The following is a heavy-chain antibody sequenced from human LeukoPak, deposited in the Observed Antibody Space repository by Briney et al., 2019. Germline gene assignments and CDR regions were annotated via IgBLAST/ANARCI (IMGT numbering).Heavy chain of an antibody. V-gene: IGHV3-64*01. CDR2: IISHGGNT. J-gene: IGHJ6*03. Sequence: GGSLRLSCAASGFSFSSYTMHWVRQAPGKGLEYVSAIISHGGNTHYTNSVKGRFTISRDNSQNTLYLQMGSLRPDDMAVYHCARVRMGAKVSNYYYYYMDVWGKGTTVTVSS. D-gene: IGHD1-26*01. CDR1: GFSFSSYT. CDR3: ARVRMGAKVSNYYYYYMDV.